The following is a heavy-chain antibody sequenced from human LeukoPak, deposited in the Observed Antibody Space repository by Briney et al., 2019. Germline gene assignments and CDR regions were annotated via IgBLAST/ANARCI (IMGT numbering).Heavy chain of an antibody. Sequence: GGSLRLSCAASGFTFSSYSMNWVRQAPGKGLEWVSSISSSSSYIYYADSVKGRFTISRDNAKNSLYLQMNSLRAEDTAVYYCARVSGWYYYYYMDVWGKGTTVTVSS. V-gene: IGHV3-21*01. CDR2: ISSSSSYI. CDR3: ARVSGWYYYYYMDV. J-gene: IGHJ6*03. CDR1: GFTFSSYS. D-gene: IGHD6-19*01.